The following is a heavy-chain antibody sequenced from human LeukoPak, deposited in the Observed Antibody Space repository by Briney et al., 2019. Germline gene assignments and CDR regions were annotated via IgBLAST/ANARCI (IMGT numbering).Heavy chain of an antibody. CDR2: IIPIFGTA. V-gene: IGHV1-69*05. J-gene: IGHJ4*02. Sequence: ASVKVSCEASGGTFSSYAISWVRQAPGQGLEWMGRIIPIFGTANYAQKFQGRVTITTDESTSTAYMELSSLRSEDTAVYYCARDLIAVAGSVFDYWGQGTLVTVSS. CDR3: ARDLIAVAGSVFDY. CDR1: GGTFSSYA. D-gene: IGHD6-19*01.